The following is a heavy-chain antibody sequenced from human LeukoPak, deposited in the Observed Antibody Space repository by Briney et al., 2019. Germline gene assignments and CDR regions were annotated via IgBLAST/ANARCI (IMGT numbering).Heavy chain of an antibody. CDR1: GGSISSGGYY. Sequence: SETLSLTYTVSGGSISSGGYYWSWIRQHPGKGLEWIGYIYYSGSTYYNPSLKSRVTISVDTSKNQFSLKLSSVTAADTAVSYRSRGRSIVDIVATISLGFDYWGRGTLVTVSS. CDR2: IYYSGST. D-gene: IGHD5-12*01. J-gene: IGHJ4*02. V-gene: IGHV4-31*03. CDR3: SRGRSIVDIVATISLGFDY.